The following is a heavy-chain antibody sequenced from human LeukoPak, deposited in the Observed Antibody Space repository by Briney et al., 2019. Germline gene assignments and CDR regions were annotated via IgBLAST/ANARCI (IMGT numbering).Heavy chain of an antibody. CDR2: INHSGST. D-gene: IGHD3-3*01. Sequence: SETLSLTCAVYGGSFSGHYWSWIRQPPGKGLEWIGEINHSGSTNYNPSLEGRVTISVDTSKNHFSLKLSSVTAADTAVYYCASGQYYDLWSGYYVDWGQGTLVTVSA. CDR1: GGSFSGHY. V-gene: IGHV4-34*01. J-gene: IGHJ4*02. CDR3: ASGQYYDLWSGYYVD.